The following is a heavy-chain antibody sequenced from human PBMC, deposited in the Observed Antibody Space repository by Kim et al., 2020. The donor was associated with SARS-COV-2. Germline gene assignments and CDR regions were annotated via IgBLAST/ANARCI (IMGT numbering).Heavy chain of an antibody. J-gene: IGHJ3*02. D-gene: IGHD6-13*01. V-gene: IGHV4-59*09. CDR3: ARGRSSSWSGLDAFDI. Sequence: SLRSRVTISVDASKNQFSLKLSSVTAADTGVYYCARGRSSSWSGLDAFDIWGQGTMVTVSS.